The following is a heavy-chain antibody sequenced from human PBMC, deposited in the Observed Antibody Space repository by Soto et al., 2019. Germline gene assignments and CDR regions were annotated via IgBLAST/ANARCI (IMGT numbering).Heavy chain of an antibody. CDR2: IGTAGDT. J-gene: IGHJ5*02. V-gene: IGHV3-13*01. CDR3: ARGGSSGWFDT. CDR1: GFTFSTYD. D-gene: IGHD2-15*01. Sequence: EVQLVESGGGLVQPGGSLRLSCAASGFTFSTYDMHWVRQVTGKGLEWVSCIGTAGDTFYPDSVNGRFTISRENAKNSLYLQMNSLRAEDTAVYYCARGGSSGWFDTWGQGTMVTVSS.